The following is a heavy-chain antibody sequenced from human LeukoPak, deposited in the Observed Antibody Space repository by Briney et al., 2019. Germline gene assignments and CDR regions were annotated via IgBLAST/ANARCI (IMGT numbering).Heavy chain of an antibody. CDR2: TYYSGST. J-gene: IGHJ4*02. V-gene: IGHV4-39*01. CDR3: ARQMAVAVAGKYYFDY. Sequence: SETLSLTCTVSGGSISSSSYYWGWIRQPPGKGLEWIGSTYYSGSTYYNPSLKSRVTISVDTSKNQFSLKLSSVTAADTAVYYCARQMAVAVAGKYYFDYWGQGTLVTVSS. D-gene: IGHD6-19*01. CDR1: GGSISSSSYY.